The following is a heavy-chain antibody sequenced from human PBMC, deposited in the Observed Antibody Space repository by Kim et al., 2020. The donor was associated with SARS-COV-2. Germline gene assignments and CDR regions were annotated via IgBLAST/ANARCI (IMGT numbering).Heavy chain of an antibody. J-gene: IGHJ5*02. D-gene: IGHD3-10*01. CDR3: ARDRPLSISGVWFDP. V-gene: IGHV1-3*04. CDR2: INTGNGLT. CDR1: GYTFTSYG. Sequence: ASVKVSCKASGYTFTSYGIHWVRQAPGQSLEWMGWINTGNGLTKDSEKFKDRVTIVRDTTTAYMELSSLTSEDTAVYYCARDRPLSISGVWFDPWGQGTL.